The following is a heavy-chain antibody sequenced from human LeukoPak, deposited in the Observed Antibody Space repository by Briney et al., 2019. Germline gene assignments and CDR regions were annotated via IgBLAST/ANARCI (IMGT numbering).Heavy chain of an antibody. D-gene: IGHD3-22*01. CDR1: GFAVSTNY. CDR3: ASVSWDSSGYYVKY. J-gene: IGHJ4*02. Sequence: GGSLRLSCAASGFAVSTNYMSWVRQAPGKGLEWVSVIYSGGSTYYADSVKGRFTISRDNSKNTLYLQMNTLRAEDTAVYYYASVSWDSSGYYVKYWGQGTLVTVSS. V-gene: IGHV3-53*01. CDR2: IYSGGST.